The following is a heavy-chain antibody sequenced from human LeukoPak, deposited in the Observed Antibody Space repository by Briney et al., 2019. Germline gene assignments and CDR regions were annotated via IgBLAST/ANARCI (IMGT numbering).Heavy chain of an antibody. CDR2: TYYRSKWYN. V-gene: IGHV6-1*01. CDR1: GDSVSSNSGA. D-gene: IGHD6-19*01. Sequence: SQTLSLTCAISGDSVSSNSGAWNWIRQSPSRGLEWLRRTYYRSKWYNDYAVSVESRITINPDTSKNQFSLQLNSVTPEDTAVYYCAKGQWLVNDAFNIWGQGTMVTASS. J-gene: IGHJ3*02. CDR3: AKGQWLVNDAFNI.